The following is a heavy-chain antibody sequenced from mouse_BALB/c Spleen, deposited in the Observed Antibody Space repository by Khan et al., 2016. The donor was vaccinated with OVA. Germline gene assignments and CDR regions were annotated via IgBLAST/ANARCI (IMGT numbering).Heavy chain of an antibody. CDR1: GYSFTLYY. D-gene: IGHD3-3*01. CDR3: ARGDGFFAS. CDR2: VNPNNGES. J-gene: IGHJ3*01. Sequence: IQLQQSGPDLVKPGASVRISCKASGYSFTLYYLNWVMQSHGKSLEWIGRVNPNNGESAYNQKFKDRATLTVDKSSNTAYMDFRSLTSEDSAVYYCARGDGFFASWGQGTLVTVSA. V-gene: IGHV1-20*01.